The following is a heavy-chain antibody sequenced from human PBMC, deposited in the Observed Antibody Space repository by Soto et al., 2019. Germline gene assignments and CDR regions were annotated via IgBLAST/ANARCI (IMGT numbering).Heavy chain of an antibody. Sequence: QLQLQESGPGLVKPSETLSLTCTVSGGSISSSSYYWGWIRQPPGKGLEWIGSIYYSGSTYYNPSLKSRVTISVDTSKNQFSLKLSSVTDADTAVYYCARLLRHNYYGMDVWGQGTTVTVSS. CDR3: ARLLRHNYYGMDV. CDR2: IYYSGST. D-gene: IGHD5-12*01. V-gene: IGHV4-39*01. CDR1: GGSISSSSYY. J-gene: IGHJ6*02.